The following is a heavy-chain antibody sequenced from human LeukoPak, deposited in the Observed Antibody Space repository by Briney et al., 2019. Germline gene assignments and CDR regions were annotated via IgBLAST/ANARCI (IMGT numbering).Heavy chain of an antibody. CDR1: GGSITSDVHY. D-gene: IGHD4-17*01. Sequence: PSQTLSLTCTVSGGSITSDVHYWNWIRQSAEKGLEWIGRVHTTGGLDYNPSLKSRVTISIDTSSNHFSLMMDSVTTTDTAVYYCARGTKGPRTTVLTSFWYFDLWGRGTLVTVSS. CDR2: VHTTGGL. V-gene: IGHV4-61*02. CDR3: ARGTKGPRTTVLTSFWYFDL. J-gene: IGHJ2*01.